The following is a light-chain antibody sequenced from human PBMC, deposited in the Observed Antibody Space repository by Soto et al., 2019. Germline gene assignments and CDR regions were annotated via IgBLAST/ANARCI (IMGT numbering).Light chain of an antibody. Sequence: QSVLTQPRSVSGSPGQSVTISCTGTSSDVGGYNYVSWYQQHPGKAPKLMIYDVSKRPSGVPDRFSGSKSGNTDSLNISGPQPEDEADYYCCSDAGSYTFINVFATGTKVTVL. CDR2: DVS. CDR3: CSDAGSYTFINV. CDR1: SSDVGGYNY. V-gene: IGLV2-11*01. J-gene: IGLJ1*01.